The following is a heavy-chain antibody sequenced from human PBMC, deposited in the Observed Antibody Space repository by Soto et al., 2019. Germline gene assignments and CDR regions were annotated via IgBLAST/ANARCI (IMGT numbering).Heavy chain of an antibody. V-gene: IGHV1-69*13. CDR2: IIPIFGTA. Sequence: RASVKVSCKASGGTFSSYAISWVRQAPGQGLEWMGGIIPIFGTANYAQKFQGRVTITADESTSTAYMELSSLRSEDTAVYYCARARNGAAARPVNWFDPWGQGTLVTVSS. D-gene: IGHD6-6*01. CDR1: GGTFSSYA. J-gene: IGHJ5*02. CDR3: ARARNGAAARPVNWFDP.